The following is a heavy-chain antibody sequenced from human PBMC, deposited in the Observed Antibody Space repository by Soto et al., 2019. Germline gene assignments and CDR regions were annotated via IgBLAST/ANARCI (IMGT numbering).Heavy chain of an antibody. CDR1: GLTVSGKKY. J-gene: IGHJ3*02. Sequence: DVQLVESGGGLIQPGGSLRLSCVASGLTVSGKKYMAWVRQAPGKGPEWLSGVYDLDGTYYADSVRGRFTTSIDSSRTTVYLQMRDLRTEDTALYFCATWHLRENAYDIWGQGTMVTVSS. V-gene: IGHV3-53*01. CDR3: ATWHLRENAYDI. CDR2: VYDLDGT. D-gene: IGHD5-12*01.